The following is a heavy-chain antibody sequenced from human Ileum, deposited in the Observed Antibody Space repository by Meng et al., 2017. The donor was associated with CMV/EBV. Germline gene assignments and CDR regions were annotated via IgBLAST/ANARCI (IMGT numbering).Heavy chain of an antibody. CDR3: ARTGIDFWSGLYYYYGMDV. V-gene: IGHV3-7*01. CDR1: GFTLSNYW. Sequence: GESLKISCSVSGFTLSNYWMDWVRQAPGKGLEWVANMNRDGSDRNYVDSVKGRFTISRDSAKNSLYLQMNSLRAEDTAVYYCARTGIDFWSGLYYYYGMDVWGQGTTVTVSS. D-gene: IGHD3-3*01. J-gene: IGHJ6*02. CDR2: MNRDGSDR.